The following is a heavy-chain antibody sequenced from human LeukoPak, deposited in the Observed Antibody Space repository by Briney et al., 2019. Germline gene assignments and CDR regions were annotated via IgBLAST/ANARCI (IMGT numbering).Heavy chain of an antibody. Sequence: ASVKVSCKASGYTFTSYGISWVRQAPGQGLEWMGWISAYNGNTNYAQKLQGRVTMTTGTSTSTAYMELRSLRSDDTAVYYCARAYCSGGSCYAVDVWGQGTTVTVSS. J-gene: IGHJ6*02. CDR3: ARAYCSGGSCYAVDV. CDR2: ISAYNGNT. D-gene: IGHD2-15*01. CDR1: GYTFTSYG. V-gene: IGHV1-18*01.